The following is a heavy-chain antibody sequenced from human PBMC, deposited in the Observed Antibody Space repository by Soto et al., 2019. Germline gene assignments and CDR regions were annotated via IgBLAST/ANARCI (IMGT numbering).Heavy chain of an antibody. D-gene: IGHD6-19*01. Sequence: EVQLVESGGGLVQPGGSLRLSCAVSGFTFSNYEFHWVRQVPGTGLQWVSAIDTAGNAHYAGSVQGRFIISRESAKNSLFLQMNSLRAGDTAVYYCARAISGWYAAIDYWGPGTLVTVSS. V-gene: IGHV3-13*01. CDR2: IDTAGNA. CDR3: ARAISGWYAAIDY. J-gene: IGHJ4*02. CDR1: GFTFSNYE.